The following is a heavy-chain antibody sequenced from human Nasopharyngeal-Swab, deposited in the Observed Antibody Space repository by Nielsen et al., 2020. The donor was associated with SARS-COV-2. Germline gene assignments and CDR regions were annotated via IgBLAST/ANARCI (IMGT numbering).Heavy chain of an antibody. CDR2: ITWNGGA. D-gene: IGHD4-11*01. CDR3: TKGRADYSNPSFDN. V-gene: IGHV3-9*01. Sequence: SLKISCAASGFTYDDYAMHWVRQAPGKGLEWVSGITWNGGAAYSDSVKGQFTISRDNARNSLYLQMNSLRADDTALYYCTKGRADYSNPSFDNWGQGTLVTVSS. CDR1: GFTYDDYA. J-gene: IGHJ4*02.